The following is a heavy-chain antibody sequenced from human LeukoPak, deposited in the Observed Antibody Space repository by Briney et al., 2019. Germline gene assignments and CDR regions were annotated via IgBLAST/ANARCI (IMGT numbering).Heavy chain of an antibody. D-gene: IGHD2-15*01. CDR3: ARPPSKGYCSGGSCYGAFDI. V-gene: IGHV3-48*03. CDR1: GFTFSSYE. CDR2: ISGSGSTI. Sequence: GGSLRLSCAASGFTFSSYEMNWVRQAPGKGLEWVSYISGSGSTIYYADSVKGRFTISRDNAKNSLYLQMNSLRAEDTAVYYCARPPSKGYCSGGSCYGAFDIWGQGTMVTVSS. J-gene: IGHJ3*02.